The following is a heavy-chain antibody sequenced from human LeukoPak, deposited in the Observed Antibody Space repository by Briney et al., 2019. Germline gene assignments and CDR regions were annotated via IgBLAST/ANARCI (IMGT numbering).Heavy chain of an antibody. D-gene: IGHD1-26*01. CDR1: GFTFSSYG. Sequence: GRSLRLSCAASGFTFSSYGMHWVRQAPGKGLEWVAVISYDGSNKYYADSVKGRFTISRDNSKNTLYLQMNSLRAEDTAVYYCAKARDSGTLARNWFDPWGQGTLVTVSS. CDR3: AKARDSGTLARNWFDP. V-gene: IGHV3-30*18. CDR2: ISYDGSNK. J-gene: IGHJ5*02.